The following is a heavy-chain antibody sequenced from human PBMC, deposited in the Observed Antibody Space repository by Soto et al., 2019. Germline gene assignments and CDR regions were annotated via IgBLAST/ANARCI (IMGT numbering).Heavy chain of an antibody. CDR2: IWYDGSNK. CDR3: ARGIVGATSVGFKH. Sequence: GGSLRLSCAASGFTFSSYGMHWVRQDPGKGLEWVAVIWYDGSNKYYADSVKGRFTISRDNSKNTLYLQMNSLRAEDTAVYYCARGIVGATSVGFKHWGQGTRVTSPQ. V-gene: IGHV3-33*01. D-gene: IGHD1-26*01. CDR1: GFTFSSYG. J-gene: IGHJ1*01.